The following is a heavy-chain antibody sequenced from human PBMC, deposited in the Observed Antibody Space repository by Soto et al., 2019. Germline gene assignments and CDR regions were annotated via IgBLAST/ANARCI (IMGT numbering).Heavy chain of an antibody. V-gene: IGHV3-23*01. CDR2: ISVSGDST. CDR1: GYRVRIYV. CDR3: ATRHLPHCSYGTCNRFDF. D-gene: IGHD2-15*01. Sequence: SCASCGYRVRIYVVDLSFQTPGKGLEWVSTISVSGDSTYFADSVRGRFTISRDNSKNTLYLQMNSLRADDTAMYYCATRHLPHCSYGTCNRFDFWGQGSLVTVSS. J-gene: IGHJ4*02.